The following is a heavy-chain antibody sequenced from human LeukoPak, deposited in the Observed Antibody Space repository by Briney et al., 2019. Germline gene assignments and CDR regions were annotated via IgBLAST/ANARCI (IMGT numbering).Heavy chain of an antibody. J-gene: IGHJ3*02. CDR3: ACYCSITNCYKRAFHI. D-gene: IGHD2-2*02. V-gene: IGHV4-39*01. Sequence: ETLSLTCTVSGDSFSSSSSFWGWIRQPPGKGLEWIGSAYYSGSTYYNPSLKSRVTISVDTSKNQFSVNLSSVTAADTAVYYCACYCSITNCYKRAFHIWGQGTVVTVSS. CDR2: AYYSGST. CDR1: GDSFSSSSSF.